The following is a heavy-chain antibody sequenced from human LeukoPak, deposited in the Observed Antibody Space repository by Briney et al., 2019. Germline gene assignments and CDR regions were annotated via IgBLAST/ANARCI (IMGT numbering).Heavy chain of an antibody. Sequence: SETLSLTCAVSGYSISSGYYWGWIRQPPWKGLEWIGSIYHSGSTYYNPSLKSRVTISVDTSKNQFSLKLSSVTAADTAVYYCARDLTQQLVPRGWFDPWGQGTLVTVSS. CDR1: GYSISSGYY. CDR2: IYHSGST. D-gene: IGHD6-13*01. CDR3: ARDLTQQLVPRGWFDP. V-gene: IGHV4-38-2*02. J-gene: IGHJ5*02.